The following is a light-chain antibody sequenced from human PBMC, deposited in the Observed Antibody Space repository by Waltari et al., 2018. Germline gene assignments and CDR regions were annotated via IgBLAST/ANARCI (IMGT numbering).Light chain of an antibody. J-gene: IGKJ1*01. Sequence: DIQMTQSPSSVSASVGDRVTITCRASQGISTWLAWYQYKPGKAPTVLIYGASTLLTGVPSRFSGSGSGTAFTLTISNLQPEDFATYFCQQGNSFPPTFGQGTRVEVK. CDR3: QQGNSFPPT. V-gene: IGKV1-12*01. CDR2: GAS. CDR1: QGISTW.